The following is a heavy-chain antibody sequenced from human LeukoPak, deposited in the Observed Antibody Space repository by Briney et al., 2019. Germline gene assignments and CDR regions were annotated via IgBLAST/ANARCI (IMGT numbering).Heavy chain of an antibody. Sequence: GGSLRLSCAASGFTFSNYNMNWVRQAPGKGLEWVSSISTSSSYIYYADSVKGRFTISRDNAKKSLYLQMNSLRAEDTAVYYCARGYSVDYWGQGTLVTVSS. J-gene: IGHJ4*02. D-gene: IGHD2-15*01. CDR3: ARGYSVDY. CDR2: ISTSSSYI. V-gene: IGHV3-21*01. CDR1: GFTFSNYN.